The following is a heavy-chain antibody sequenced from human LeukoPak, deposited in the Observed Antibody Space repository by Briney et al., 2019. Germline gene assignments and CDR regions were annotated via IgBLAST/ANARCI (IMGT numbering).Heavy chain of an antibody. Sequence: SVKVSCKASGGTFSSYAISWVRQAPGQGLEWMGGIIPIFGTANYAQKFQGRVTITADESTSTAYMELSSLRSEDTAVYYCARDGARKKYYYDSRRYDYWGQGTLVTVSS. CDR3: ARDGARKKYYYDSRRYDY. CDR2: IIPIFGTA. CDR1: GGTFSSYA. J-gene: IGHJ4*02. D-gene: IGHD3-22*01. V-gene: IGHV1-69*13.